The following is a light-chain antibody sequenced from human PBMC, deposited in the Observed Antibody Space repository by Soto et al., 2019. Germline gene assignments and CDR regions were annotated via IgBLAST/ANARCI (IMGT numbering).Light chain of an antibody. CDR1: SSDVGSYNL. Sequence: QSALTQPASVSGSPGQSITISCTGTSSDVGSYNLVSWYQQHPGKAPKVMIYEVSNRPSGVSNRFSGSKSGNTASLTISELQAEDEADYYCSSYTSRSTPVFGGGTKLTVL. V-gene: IGLV2-14*02. CDR2: EVS. J-gene: IGLJ2*01. CDR3: SSYTSRSTPV.